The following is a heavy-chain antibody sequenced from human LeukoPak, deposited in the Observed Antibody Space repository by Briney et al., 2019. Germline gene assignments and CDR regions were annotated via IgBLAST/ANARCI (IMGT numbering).Heavy chain of an antibody. Sequence: GGSLRLSCAASGFSFSDHWMSWIRQAPGKGLEWVSCISESSNTIYYADSVKGRFTISRDNAKKSLYLQMNSLRVEDTAVYYCARRDGDYWGQGTLVTVSS. D-gene: IGHD5-24*01. V-gene: IGHV3-11*01. CDR1: GFSFSDHW. J-gene: IGHJ4*02. CDR3: ARRDGDY. CDR2: ISESSNTI.